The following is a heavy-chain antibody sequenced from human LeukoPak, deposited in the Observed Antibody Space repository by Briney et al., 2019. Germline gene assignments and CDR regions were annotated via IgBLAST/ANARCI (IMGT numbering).Heavy chain of an antibody. CDR1: GFTFSSYS. V-gene: IGHV3-21*01. Sequence: GGSLRLSCAVSGFTFSSYSMNWVRQAPGKGLEWVSSISSSSSYIYYADSVKGRFTISRDNAKNSLYLQMNSLRAEDTAVYYCAREQWPTGYHFDYWGQGTLVTVSS. J-gene: IGHJ4*02. D-gene: IGHD6-19*01. CDR3: AREQWPTGYHFDY. CDR2: ISSSSSYI.